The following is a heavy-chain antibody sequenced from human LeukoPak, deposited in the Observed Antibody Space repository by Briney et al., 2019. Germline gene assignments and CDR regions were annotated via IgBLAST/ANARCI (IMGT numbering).Heavy chain of an antibody. CDR2: IYTSGST. V-gene: IGHV4-61*02. Sequence: SQTLSLTCTVSAGSINSGDYYWSWIRQPAGKGLEWIGCIYTSGSTNYNPSLKSRVTISVDTSKNQFSVKLSSVTAADTAVYYCARCYSNYEYYFDYWGQGTLVTVSS. J-gene: IGHJ4*02. CDR1: AGSINSGDYY. CDR3: ARCYSNYEYYFDY. D-gene: IGHD4-11*01.